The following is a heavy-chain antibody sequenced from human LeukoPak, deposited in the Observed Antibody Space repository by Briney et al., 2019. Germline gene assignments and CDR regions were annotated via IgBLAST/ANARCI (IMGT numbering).Heavy chain of an antibody. Sequence: GGSLRLSCAASGFIFSSYSMNWVRQAPGKGLEWVSYISTSSSTIYYADSVKGRFTISRDNAKNSLYLQINSLRAEDTAVYYCARIHGGYPFDYWGQGTLVTVSS. CDR3: ARIHGGYPFDY. D-gene: IGHD2-15*01. CDR1: GFIFSSYS. J-gene: IGHJ4*02. CDR2: ISTSSSTI. V-gene: IGHV3-48*01.